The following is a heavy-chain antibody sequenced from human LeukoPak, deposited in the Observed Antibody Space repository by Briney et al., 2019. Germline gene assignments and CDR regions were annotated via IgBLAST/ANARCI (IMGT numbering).Heavy chain of an antibody. CDR2: LRGDGST. V-gene: IGHV3-23*01. CDR3: AKASWVSSADAVL. D-gene: IGHD3-16*01. Sequence: GGSLRLSCVASGFTFSSYAMSWVRQAPARGLEWVASLRGDGSTFYADSVKGRFTLFRDESRNTVYLQLTYLRVEDTAVYYCAKASWVSSADAVLWGQGTPVTVSS. CDR1: GFTFSSYA. J-gene: IGHJ4*02.